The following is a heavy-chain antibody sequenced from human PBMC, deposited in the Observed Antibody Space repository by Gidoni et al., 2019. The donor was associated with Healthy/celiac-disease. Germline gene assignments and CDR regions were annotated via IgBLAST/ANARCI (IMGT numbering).Heavy chain of an antibody. J-gene: IGHJ1*01. Sequence: EVQLVESGGGLVQPGRSLRLSCAASGFTFDDYAMHWVRQAPGKGLEWVSGISWNSGSIGYADSVKGRFTISRDNAKNSLYLQMNSLRAEDTALYYCAKDYYYDSSGSEYFQHWGQGTLVTVSS. CDR2: ISWNSGSI. D-gene: IGHD3-22*01. CDR3: AKDYYYDSSGSEYFQH. CDR1: GFTFDDYA. V-gene: IGHV3-9*01.